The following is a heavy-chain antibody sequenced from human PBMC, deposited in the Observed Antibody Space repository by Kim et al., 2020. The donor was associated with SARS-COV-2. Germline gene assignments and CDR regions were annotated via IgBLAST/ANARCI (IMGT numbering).Heavy chain of an antibody. CDR3: AAAPGYRPLRLDD. D-gene: IGHD6-13*01. CDR2: IYHSGST. Sequence: SETLSLTCAVSGGSVSSTNWWTWVRQPPGMGLEWIGGIYHSGSTNYNPSLKSRVTISVDKSKNQFSLQLSSVTAADTAVYYCAAAPGYRPLRLDDWGQGTLVTVSS. V-gene: IGHV4-4*02. J-gene: IGHJ4*02. CDR1: GGSVSSTNW.